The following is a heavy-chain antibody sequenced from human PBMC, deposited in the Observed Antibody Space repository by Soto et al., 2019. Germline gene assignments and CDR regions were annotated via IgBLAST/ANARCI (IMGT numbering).Heavy chain of an antibody. CDR3: ARETAAAGMNWFDP. J-gene: IGHJ5*02. CDR1: GGSISSYY. CDR2: IYTSGST. D-gene: IGHD6-13*01. V-gene: IGHV4-4*07. Sequence: SETLSLTCTVSGGSISSYYWSWIRQPAGKGLEWIGRIYTSGSTNYNPSLKSRVTISVDTSKNQFSLKLSSVTAADTAVYYCARETAAAGMNWFDPWGQGTLVTVSS.